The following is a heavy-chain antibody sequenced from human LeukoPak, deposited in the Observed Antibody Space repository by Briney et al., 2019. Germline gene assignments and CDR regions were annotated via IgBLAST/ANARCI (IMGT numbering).Heavy chain of an antibody. V-gene: IGHV4-61*01. D-gene: IGHD3-3*01. Sequence: PSETLSLTCTVSGGSVSSGSYYWSWIRQPPGKGLEWIGYIYYSGSTNYNPSLKSRVTISVDTSKNQFSPKLSSVTAADTAVYYCARVDFWSGYPLDYWGQGTLVTVSS. CDR1: GGSVSSGSYY. CDR3: ARVDFWSGYPLDY. CDR2: IYYSGST. J-gene: IGHJ4*02.